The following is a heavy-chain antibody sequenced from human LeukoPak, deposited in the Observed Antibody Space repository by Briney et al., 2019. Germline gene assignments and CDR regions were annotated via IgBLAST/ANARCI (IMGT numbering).Heavy chain of an antibody. CDR2: IYYSGST. J-gene: IGHJ4*02. D-gene: IGHD3-22*01. V-gene: IGHV4-39*07. CDR1: GGSISSSSYY. CDR3: AANYYDSSGYYPTPFYFDY. Sequence: PSETLSLTCTVSGGSISSSSYYWGWLRQPPGKGLEWIGSIYYSGSTYYNPSLKSRVTISVDTSKNQFSLKLSSVTAADTAVYYCAANYYDSSGYYPTPFYFDYWGQGALVTVSS.